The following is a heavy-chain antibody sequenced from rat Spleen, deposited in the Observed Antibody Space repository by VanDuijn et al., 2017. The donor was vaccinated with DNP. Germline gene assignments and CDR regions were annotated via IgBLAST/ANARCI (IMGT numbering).Heavy chain of an antibody. CDR2: ITNSGGST. J-gene: IGHJ2*01. Sequence: EVQLVESGGGLVQPGRSLKLSCATSGFTFSYYGMAWVRQAPKKGLEWVASITNSGGSTSYRDSVKGRFTISRNNAKSTLYLQMDSLRSEDTATYYCTTDFERGYWGQGVLVTVSS. D-gene: IGHD1-11*01. V-gene: IGHV5-19*01. CDR3: TTDFERGY. CDR1: GFTFSYYG.